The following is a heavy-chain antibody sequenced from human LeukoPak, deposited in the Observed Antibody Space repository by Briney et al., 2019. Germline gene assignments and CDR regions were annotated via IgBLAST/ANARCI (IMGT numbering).Heavy chain of an antibody. CDR2: ISRNSGSI. V-gene: IGHV3-9*01. J-gene: IGHJ3*01. D-gene: IGHD4-17*01. CDR1: GFTFDDYA. Sequence: PGRSLRLSCAASGFTFDDYAMHWVRQAPGKGLEWVSGISRNSGSIGYADSVKGRFTISRDNAKNSLYLQMNSLRAEDTALYYCAKGTTVTSAFGFWGQGTMVTVSS. CDR3: AKGTTVTSAFGF.